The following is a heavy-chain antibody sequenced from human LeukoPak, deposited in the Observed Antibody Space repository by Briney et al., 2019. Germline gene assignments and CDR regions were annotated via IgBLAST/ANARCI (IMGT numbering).Heavy chain of an antibody. Sequence: GGSLRLSCAASGFTFSNYWMSWIRQAPGKGLEWVANIKQDGSEKYYVDSVKGRFTISRDNAKNSLYLQMNSLRAEDTALYYWGRGYCSSSSCYSAGVKDYWGQGTLVTVSS. CDR2: IKQDGSEK. CDR3: GRGYCSSSSCYSAGVKDY. V-gene: IGHV3-7*01. D-gene: IGHD2-2*01. J-gene: IGHJ4*02. CDR1: GFTFSNYW.